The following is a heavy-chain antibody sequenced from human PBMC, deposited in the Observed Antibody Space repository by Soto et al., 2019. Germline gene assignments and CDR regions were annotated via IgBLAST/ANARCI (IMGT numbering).Heavy chain of an antibody. CDR2: INSDGSST. V-gene: IGHV3-74*01. Sequence: EVQLVESGGGLVQPGGSLRLSCAASGFTFSSYWMHWVRQAPGKGLVWFSRINSDGSSTSYADSVKGRFTISRDNAKNTLYLQMNSLRAEDTAVYYCASGLLWHEDSGAFDIWGQGTMVTVSS. D-gene: IGHD3-10*01. J-gene: IGHJ3*02. CDR3: ASGLLWHEDSGAFDI. CDR1: GFTFSSYW.